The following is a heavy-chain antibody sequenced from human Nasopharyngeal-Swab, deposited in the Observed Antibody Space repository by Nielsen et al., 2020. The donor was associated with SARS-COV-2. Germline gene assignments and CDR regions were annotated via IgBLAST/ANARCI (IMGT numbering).Heavy chain of an antibody. J-gene: IGHJ1*01. CDR3: ARDREYFQR. V-gene: IGHV4-31*02. CDR2: IYYSGST. Sequence: WIRQPPGKGLEWIGYIYYSGSTYYNPSLKSRVTISVDTSKNQFSLKLSSVTAADTAVYYCARDREYFQRWGQGTLVTVSS.